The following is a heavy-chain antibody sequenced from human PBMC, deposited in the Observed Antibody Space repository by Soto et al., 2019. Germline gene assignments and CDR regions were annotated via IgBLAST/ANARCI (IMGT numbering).Heavy chain of an antibody. V-gene: IGHV3-11*01. Sequence: XGSLRLTCAASGFTFSDYCMNWIRQAPGKGLGWVSYISSSDSTIYYTDSVKGRFTISRDNAKNSVYLQMNSLRDEDKAVYYCARGGLTWTQLWNLVSSYAMDFWGQGTTVTVSS. CDR2: ISSSDSTI. D-gene: IGHD5-18*01. CDR1: GFTFSDYC. CDR3: ARGGLTWTQLWNLVSSYAMDF. J-gene: IGHJ6*02.